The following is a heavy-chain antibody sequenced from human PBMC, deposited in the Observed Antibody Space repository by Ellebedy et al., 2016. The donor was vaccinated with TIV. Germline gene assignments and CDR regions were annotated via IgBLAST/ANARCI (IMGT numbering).Heavy chain of an antibody. Sequence: PGGSLRLSCAASGSTFSRNWMSWVRQAPGKGLEWVAHIKTDGSETYYVDSVKGRFTISRENAKNALFLQMDGLRVDDSAVYYCVGFGVFNLWGQGAPVTVSS. D-gene: IGHD3-3*01. V-gene: IGHV3-7*01. CDR3: VGFGVFNL. J-gene: IGHJ5*02. CDR2: IKTDGSET. CDR1: GSTFSRNW.